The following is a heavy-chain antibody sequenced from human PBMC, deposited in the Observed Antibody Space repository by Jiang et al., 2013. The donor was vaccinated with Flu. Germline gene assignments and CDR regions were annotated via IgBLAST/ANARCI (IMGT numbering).Heavy chain of an antibody. J-gene: IGHJ4*02. V-gene: IGHV4-34*01. Sequence: LLKPSETLSLTCGVFGGSFTDYLWSWVRQPPGKGLEWIGENNHGGSTNYNPSLKSRVTISVDTSKNQFTLTLRPVTAADTAVYYCARRRYFDYWGQGTLVTVSS. CDR1: GGSFTDYL. CDR3: ARRRYFDY. CDR2: NNHGGST.